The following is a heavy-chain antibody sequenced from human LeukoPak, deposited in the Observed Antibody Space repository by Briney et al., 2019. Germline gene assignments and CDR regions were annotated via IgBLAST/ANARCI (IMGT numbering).Heavy chain of an antibody. D-gene: IGHD2-2*01. Sequence: GGSLRLSCAASGFTFSSYAMSWVRQAPGKGLEWVSAISGSGGSTHYADSVKGRFTISRDNSKNTLYLQMNSLRAEDTAVYYCAKDSMQLGYCSSTSCYQGYFDYWGQGTLVTVSS. CDR1: GFTFSSYA. CDR3: AKDSMQLGYCSSTSCYQGYFDY. J-gene: IGHJ4*02. CDR2: ISGSGGST. V-gene: IGHV3-23*01.